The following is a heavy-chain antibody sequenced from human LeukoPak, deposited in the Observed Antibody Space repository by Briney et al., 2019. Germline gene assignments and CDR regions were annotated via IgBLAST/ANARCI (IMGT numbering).Heavy chain of an antibody. V-gene: IGHV3-7*01. J-gene: IGHJ4*02. CDR2: IKPDGSGE. CDR1: GFTFSRFW. CDR3: MTGYSSHWYNEGNY. D-gene: IGHD6-19*01. Sequence: GSLRLSCVASGFTFSRFWMIWVRPAPGKGLEWVAMIKPDGSGEYYLDSVKGRFTISRDNAKNSLYLQMNSLRADDTAVYFCMTGYSSHWYNEGNYWGQGILVTVSS.